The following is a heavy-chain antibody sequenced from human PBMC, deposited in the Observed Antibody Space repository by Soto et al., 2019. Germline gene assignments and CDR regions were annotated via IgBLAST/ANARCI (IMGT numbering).Heavy chain of an antibody. J-gene: IGHJ3*02. D-gene: IGHD2-15*01. CDR2: INHSGST. CDR3: ARGTSGSHDAFDI. CDR1: GGSFSGHY. Sequence: QVQLQQWGAGLLKPSETLSLTCAVYGGSFSGHYWSWIRQPPGKGLEWSGQINHSGSTNYNPSLKSRVTISIDTSKNQFSLNLSSVTAADTTVYYCARGTSGSHDAFDIWGQGTMVTVSS. V-gene: IGHV4-34*01.